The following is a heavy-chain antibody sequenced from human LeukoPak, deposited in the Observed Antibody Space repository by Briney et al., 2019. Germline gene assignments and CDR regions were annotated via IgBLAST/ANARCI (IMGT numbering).Heavy chain of an antibody. Sequence: SETLSLTCTVSGRSISSGDYYWRWLRQPPGKGLEWIGYIYCSGSTYYNPSLKSRVTISVDTSKNEFSLKLSSVTAADTAVYYCAREYDDGSGSWGQGALGTVCS. D-gene: IGHD3-10*01. CDR1: GRSISSGDYY. CDR2: IYCSGST. V-gene: IGHV4-30-4*01. J-gene: IGHJ4*02. CDR3: AREYDDGSGS.